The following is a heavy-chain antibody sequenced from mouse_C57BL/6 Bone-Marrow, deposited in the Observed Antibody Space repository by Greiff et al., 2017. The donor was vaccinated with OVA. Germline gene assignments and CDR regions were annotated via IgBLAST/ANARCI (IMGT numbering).Heavy chain of an antibody. D-gene: IGHD1-1*01. Sequence: VHLVESGAELARPGASVKLSCKASGYTFTSYGISWVKQRTGQGLEWIGEIYPRSGNTYYNEKFKGKATLTADKSSSTAYMELRSLTAEDSAVYFCARGVYGRRYFDVWGTGTTVTVSS. CDR2: IYPRSGNT. V-gene: IGHV1-81*01. CDR1: GYTFTSYG. J-gene: IGHJ1*03. CDR3: ARGVYGRRYFDV.